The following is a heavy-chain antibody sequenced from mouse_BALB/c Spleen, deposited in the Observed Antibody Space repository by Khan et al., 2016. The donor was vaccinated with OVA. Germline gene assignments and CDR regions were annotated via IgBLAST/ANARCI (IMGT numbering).Heavy chain of an antibody. CDR1: GYTLTNYG. D-gene: IGHD2-10*01. CDR2: IWSDGST. V-gene: IGHV2-6-1*01. Sequence: QVQLEQSGPGLVAPSQSLSITCTISGYTLTNYGVHWVRQPPGKGLEWLVGIWSDGSTTYYSALKSRLTIIKYNCKRQVYVKMNSLQTDYTGMYFWGRQPYYHYNIMDYWGQGTPVTGSP. CDR3: GRQPYYHYNIMDY. J-gene: IGHJ4*01.